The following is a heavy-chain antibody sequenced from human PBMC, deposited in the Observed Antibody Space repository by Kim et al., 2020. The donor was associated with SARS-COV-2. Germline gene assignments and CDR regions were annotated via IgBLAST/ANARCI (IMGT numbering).Heavy chain of an antibody. D-gene: IGHD6-19*01. CDR3: AKAIAVAGYYYYGMDV. J-gene: IGHJ6*02. V-gene: IGHV3-23*01. Sequence: DSVKGRFTNARDNSKNPLDLQMNSLRAEDTAVYYCAKAIAVAGYYYYGMDVWGQGTTVTVSS.